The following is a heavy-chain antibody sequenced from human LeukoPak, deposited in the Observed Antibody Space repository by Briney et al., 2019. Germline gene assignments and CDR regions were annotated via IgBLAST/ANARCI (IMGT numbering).Heavy chain of an antibody. D-gene: IGHD1-26*01. V-gene: IGHV1-18*01. CDR3: ARSNSGSYYHFDY. J-gene: IGHJ4*02. CDR1: GGTFSSYA. Sequence: GASVKVSCKASGGTFSSYAITWVRQAPGQGLEWMGWISTYNDNTNYAQKFQGRVTMSTDTSTSTAYMELRGLTSDDTAVYYCARSNSGSYYHFDYWGQGTLVTVSS. CDR2: ISTYNDNT.